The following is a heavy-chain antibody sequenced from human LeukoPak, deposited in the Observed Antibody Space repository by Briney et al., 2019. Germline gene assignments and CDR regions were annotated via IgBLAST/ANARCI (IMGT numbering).Heavy chain of an antibody. D-gene: IGHD2-2*01. CDR2: ISYSGST. Sequence: SETLSLTCTVSGGSISSSGYYWGWIRQPPGKGLTWIASISYSGSTYYNPSLKSRVTIPVDTSKNQFSLKLSSVTAADTAVYYCARQEVYCSSTSCYARGYSYGTFFDYWGQGTLVTVSS. CDR1: GGSISSSGYY. V-gene: IGHV4-39*01. CDR3: ARQEVYCSSTSCYARGYSYGTFFDY. J-gene: IGHJ4*02.